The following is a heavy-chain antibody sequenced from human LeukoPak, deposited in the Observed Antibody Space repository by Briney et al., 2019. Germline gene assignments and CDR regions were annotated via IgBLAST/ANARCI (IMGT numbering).Heavy chain of an antibody. V-gene: IGHV3-74*01. CDR1: GFTFSSYW. CDR3: GRSSYSSSGGAPDC. Sequence: GGSLRLSCAASGFTFSSYWMHWVRQAPGKGLVWVSRINSDGSSRNYAGSVKGRFTISRDNAKNTLYLQMNSLRAEDTALYYFGRSSYSSSGGAPDCWGQGTLVTVSS. CDR2: INSDGSSR. D-gene: IGHD6-6*01. J-gene: IGHJ4*02.